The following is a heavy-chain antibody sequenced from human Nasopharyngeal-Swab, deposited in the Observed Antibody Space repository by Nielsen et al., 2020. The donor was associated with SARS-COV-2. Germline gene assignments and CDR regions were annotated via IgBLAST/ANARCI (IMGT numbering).Heavy chain of an antibody. CDR3: ARNDFWSGYYKVPMDV. V-gene: IGHV3-7*03. Sequence: VRQAAGKGLEWVANIKQDGSEKYYVDSVKGRFTISRDNAKNSLYLQMNSLRAEDTAVYCCARNDFWSGYYKVPMDVWGKGTTVTVSS. J-gene: IGHJ6*03. D-gene: IGHD3-3*01. CDR2: IKQDGSEK.